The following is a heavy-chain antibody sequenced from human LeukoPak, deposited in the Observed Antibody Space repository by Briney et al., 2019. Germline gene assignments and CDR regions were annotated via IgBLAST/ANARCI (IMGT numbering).Heavy chain of an antibody. CDR1: GFTFSSYP. V-gene: IGHV3-23*01. J-gene: IGHJ4*02. CDR2: ISGSGGNT. D-gene: IGHD6-19*01. Sequence: GGSLRLPCAASGFTFSSYPMSWVRQAPGKGLEWVSAISGSGGNTYYADSVKGRFTISRDNSKNTLYLQMTSLRAEDTAVYYCAKDGAYNSAWFPNDYWGQGTLVTVSS. CDR3: AKDGAYNSAWFPNDY.